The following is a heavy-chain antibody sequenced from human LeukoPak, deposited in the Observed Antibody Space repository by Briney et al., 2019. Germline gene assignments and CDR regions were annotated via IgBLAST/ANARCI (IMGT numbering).Heavy chain of an antibody. J-gene: IGHJ3*02. V-gene: IGHV4-38-2*02. D-gene: IGHD1-26*01. CDR3: ASRIVGAHWAFDI. CDR1: GYSISSGYY. Sequence: SETLSLTCTVSGYSISSGYYWGWIRQPPGKGLEWIGSIYHSGSTNYNPSLKSRVTISVDTSKNQFSLKLSSVTAADTAVYYCASRIVGAHWAFDIWGQGTMVTVSS. CDR2: IYHSGST.